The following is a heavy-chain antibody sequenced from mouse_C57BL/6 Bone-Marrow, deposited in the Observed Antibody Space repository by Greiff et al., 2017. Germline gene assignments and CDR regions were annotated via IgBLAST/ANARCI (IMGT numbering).Heavy chain of an antibody. V-gene: IGHV1-7*01. D-gene: IGHD2-14*01. CDR1: GYTFTSYW. CDR2: INPSTGYT. J-gene: IGHJ1*01. Sequence: QVQLQQSGAELAKPGASVKMSCKASGYTFTSYWMHWVQQRPGQGLEWIGYINPSTGYTEYNQKFKDKATLTANKSSSTAYMQLSSLTSEDSAVYYCAYRYDWYFDVWGAETTGTVSS. CDR3: AYRYDWYFDV.